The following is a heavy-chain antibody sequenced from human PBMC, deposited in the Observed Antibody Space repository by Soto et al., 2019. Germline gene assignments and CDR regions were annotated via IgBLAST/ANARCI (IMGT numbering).Heavy chain of an antibody. D-gene: IGHD6-6*01. CDR1: GFTFNNYF. J-gene: IGHJ5*02. CDR3: ARDPARNWFDP. Sequence: EVQLVESGGGLVQLGGSLRLSYAASGFTFNNYFIHWVRHAPGRGLVWVSRVKGDGSVINYADSVNGRFTISIDNAKNMVHLQMDSLRAEDTAVYYCARDPARNWFDPWGQGTLVTVSS. V-gene: IGHV3-74*01. CDR2: VKGDGSVI.